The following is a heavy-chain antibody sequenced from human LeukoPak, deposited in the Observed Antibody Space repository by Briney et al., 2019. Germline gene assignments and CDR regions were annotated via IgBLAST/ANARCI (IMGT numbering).Heavy chain of an antibody. CDR3: ARDSPGIVVVPAAPDY. D-gene: IGHD2-2*01. CDR1: GYTFTSYG. V-gene: IGHV1-46*01. J-gene: IGHJ4*02. CDR2: INPSGGGT. Sequence: ASVKVSCKASGYTFTSYGISWVRQAPGQGLEWMGIINPSGGGTTYAQKFQGRVTMTRDTSTSTVYMELSSLRSEDTAVYYCARDSPGIVVVPAAPDYWGQGTLVTVSS.